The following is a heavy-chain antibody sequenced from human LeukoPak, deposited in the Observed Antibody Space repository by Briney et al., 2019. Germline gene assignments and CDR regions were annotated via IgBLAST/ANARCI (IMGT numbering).Heavy chain of an antibody. V-gene: IGHV3-23*01. CDR3: AKAGIQLWLWAFDI. CDR2: ISGSGGST. Sequence: PGGSLRLSCAASGFTFSSYAMSWVRQAPGKGLDWVSAISGSGGSTYYADSVRGRFTISRDNSKNTLYLQMNSLRAEDTAVYYCAKAGIQLWLWAFDIWGQGTMVTVSS. J-gene: IGHJ3*02. CDR1: GFTFSSYA. D-gene: IGHD5-18*01.